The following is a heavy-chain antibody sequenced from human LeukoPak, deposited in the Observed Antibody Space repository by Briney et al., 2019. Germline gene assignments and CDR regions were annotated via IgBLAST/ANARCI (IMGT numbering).Heavy chain of an antibody. CDR2: INHSGST. CDR1: GGSFSGYY. Sequence: PSETLSLTCAVYGGSFSGYYWSWIRQPPGKGLEWIGEINHSGSTNYNPSLKSRVTKSVDTSKNQFSLKLSSVTAADTAVYYCARHGGLRRFGYYYYMDVWGKGTTVTVSS. D-gene: IGHD3-16*01. J-gene: IGHJ6*03. CDR3: ARHGGLRRFGYYYYMDV. V-gene: IGHV4-34*01.